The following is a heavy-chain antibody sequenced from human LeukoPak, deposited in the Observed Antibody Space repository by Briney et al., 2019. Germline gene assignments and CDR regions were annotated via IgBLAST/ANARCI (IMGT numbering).Heavy chain of an antibody. Sequence: GGSLRLSCAASGFTFSPYSMNWVRQAPGKGLEWVSSISGSSIYIYYADSVKGRFTISRDNAKNSLYLQMNSLRAEDTAVYYCARDPPYYDSSGYYYDYWGQGTLVTVSS. V-gene: IGHV3-21*01. J-gene: IGHJ4*02. CDR2: ISGSSIYI. D-gene: IGHD3-22*01. CDR3: ARDPPYYDSSGYYYDY. CDR1: GFTFSPYS.